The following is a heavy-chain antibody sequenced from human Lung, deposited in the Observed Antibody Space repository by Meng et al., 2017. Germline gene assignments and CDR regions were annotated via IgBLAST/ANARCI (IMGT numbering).Heavy chain of an antibody. J-gene: IGHJ2*01. Sequence: QVQLQASGPGLGKPSQTQSLPCTGSGGSISSSNYYWSWIRQPPGKGLEWSGHIYNSGSTYYNPSLKSRITISVDTSKNQFSLKLSSVTAADTAVYYCARGQKGYFDLWGRGTLVTVSS. CDR1: GGSISSSNYY. CDR3: ARGQKGYFDL. CDR2: IYNSGST. V-gene: IGHV4-30-4*01.